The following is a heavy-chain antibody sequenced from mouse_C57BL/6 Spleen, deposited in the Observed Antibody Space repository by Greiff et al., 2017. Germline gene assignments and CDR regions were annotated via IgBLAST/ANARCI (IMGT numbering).Heavy chain of an antibody. J-gene: IGHJ2*01. CDR1: GYTFTSYW. CDR3: ARWVGSDYFDY. CDR2: IDPSDSET. V-gene: IGHV1-52*01. D-gene: IGHD1-1*02. Sequence: QVQLQQSGAELVRPGSSVKLSCKASGYTFTSYWMHWVKQRPIQGLEWIGNIDPSDSETHYNQKFKDKATLTVDKSSSTAYMQLSSLTSEDSAVYYGARWVGSDYFDYWGQGTTLTVSS.